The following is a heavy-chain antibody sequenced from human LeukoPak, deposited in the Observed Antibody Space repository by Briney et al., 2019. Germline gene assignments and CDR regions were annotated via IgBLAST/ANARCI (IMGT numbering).Heavy chain of an antibody. D-gene: IGHD3-9*01. CDR3: ASTPPAKYYDILTGYGY. V-gene: IGHV4-34*01. CDR1: GGSFSGYY. CDR2: INHSGST. Sequence: SETLSLTCAVYGGSFSGYYWSWIRQPPGKGLEWIGEINHSGSTNYNPSLKSRVTISVDTSKNQFSLKLGAVTAADTAVYYCASTPPAKYYDILTGYGYWGQGTLVTVSS. J-gene: IGHJ4*02.